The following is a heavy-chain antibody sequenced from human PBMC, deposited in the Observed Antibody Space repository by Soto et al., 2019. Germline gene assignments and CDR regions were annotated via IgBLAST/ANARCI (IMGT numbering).Heavy chain of an antibody. CDR2: IIPIFGTA. V-gene: IGHV1-69*13. CDR3: ARDKSRGDGYKSYYYYYGMDV. Sequence: ASVKVSCKASGGTFSSYAISWVRQAPGQGLEWMGGIIPIFGTANYAQKYQGRVTITADESTSTAYMELSSLRSEDTAVYYCARDKSRGDGYKSYYYYYGMDVWGQGTTVTVS. D-gene: IGHD5-12*01. J-gene: IGHJ6*02. CDR1: GGTFSSYA.